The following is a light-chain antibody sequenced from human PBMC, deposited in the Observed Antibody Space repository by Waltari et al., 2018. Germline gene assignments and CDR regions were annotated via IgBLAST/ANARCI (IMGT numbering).Light chain of an antibody. CDR1: ALPKQY. CDR3: QSADSSGTSSVV. J-gene: IGLJ2*01. V-gene: IGLV3-25*03. Sequence: SYELTQPPSVSVSPGQTARITCSGDALPKQYAYWYQQKPGQAPGLVIYKDSGRPSGIPERFSGSSSGTTVTLTISGVQAEDEADYYCQSADSSGTSSVVFGGGTKLTVL. CDR2: KDS.